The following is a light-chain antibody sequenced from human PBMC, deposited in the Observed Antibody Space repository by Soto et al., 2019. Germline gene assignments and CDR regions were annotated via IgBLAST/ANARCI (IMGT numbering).Light chain of an antibody. J-gene: IGKJ5*01. CDR2: GAS. Sequence: FLTQSPGTLSLSPGERATLSCRASQSVSSSYLAWYQQKPGQAPRLLIYGASSRATGTPDRFSGSGSGTDFTLTLSSLQPEDFATYHCQQVKCFPRTSGQGTRLEI. V-gene: IGKV3-20*01. CDR1: QSVSSSY. CDR3: QQVKCFPRT.